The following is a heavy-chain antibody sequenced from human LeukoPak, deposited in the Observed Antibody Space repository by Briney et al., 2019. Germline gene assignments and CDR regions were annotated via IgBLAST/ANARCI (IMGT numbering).Heavy chain of an antibody. J-gene: IGHJ3*01. CDR1: DYTITSGYY. V-gene: IGHV4-38-2*02. D-gene: IGHD2-21*02. CDR3: ARHGPVVTATDAFDL. CDR2: IYHSGIT. Sequence: SETLSLTCTVSDYTITSGYYWGWIRQPPGKGLEWIGFIYHSGITSYNPSLKSRVTISVDTSKNQLSLSLNSVTAADTAVYYCARHGPVVTATDAFDLWGQGTMVTVSS.